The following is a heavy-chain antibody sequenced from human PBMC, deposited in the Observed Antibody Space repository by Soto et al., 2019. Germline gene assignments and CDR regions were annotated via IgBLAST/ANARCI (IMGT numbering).Heavy chain of an antibody. Sequence: ESLKLSCKGAGYRFTSYWIGWVRQIPGKGLEWMGIIYPGDSDTRYSPSFQGQVTISADKSISTAYLQWSSLKASDTAMYYCARRTRGDSSGWPNYYYYGMDVWGQGTTVTVSS. CDR3: ARRTRGDSSGWPNYYYYGMDV. CDR1: GYRFTSYW. V-gene: IGHV5-51*01. J-gene: IGHJ6*02. D-gene: IGHD6-19*01. CDR2: IYPGDSDT.